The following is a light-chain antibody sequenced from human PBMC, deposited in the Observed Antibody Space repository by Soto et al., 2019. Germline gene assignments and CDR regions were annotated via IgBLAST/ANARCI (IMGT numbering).Light chain of an antibody. J-gene: IGKJ1*01. CDR2: GVS. CDR1: QSVGSN. CDR3: QQYNNWLQT. V-gene: IGKV3-15*01. Sequence: EIVLTQSPATLSVSPGERATLSCRASQSVGSNLAWYQQKPAQAPRLLIYGVSTRATGTPARFSGSGSGTEFTLTISSVQSEDFAVYYCQQYNNWLQTFGQGTKVDI.